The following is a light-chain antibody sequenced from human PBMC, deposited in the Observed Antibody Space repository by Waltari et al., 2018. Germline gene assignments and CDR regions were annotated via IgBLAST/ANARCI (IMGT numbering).Light chain of an antibody. CDR3: QQYNRWPPIT. V-gene: IGKV3-15*01. CDR1: QSVSSN. CDR2: DAS. J-gene: IGKJ5*01. Sequence: EIVMTQSPATLSVSPGETATLSCRASQSVSSNVAWYQKRPGQAPRLLIYDASTRATSIPAKFRGIGSGTEFTLTISSLQSEDFAVYYCQQYNRWPPITFGHGTRLEIK.